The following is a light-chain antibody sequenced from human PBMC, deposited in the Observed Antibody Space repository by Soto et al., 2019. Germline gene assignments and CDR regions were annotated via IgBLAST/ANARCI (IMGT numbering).Light chain of an antibody. CDR2: DVT. CDR3: SSYPSSSTPYV. J-gene: IGLJ1*01. Sequence: QSVLTQPAPVSGPPGQSITISCTGTSSDVGGYNYVSWYQQHPVKAPKLMIYDVTNRPSGVSDRFSGSKSGNTASLTISGLQAEDEADYYCSSYPSSSTPYVFGTGTKVTVL. CDR1: SSDVGGYNY. V-gene: IGLV2-14*01.